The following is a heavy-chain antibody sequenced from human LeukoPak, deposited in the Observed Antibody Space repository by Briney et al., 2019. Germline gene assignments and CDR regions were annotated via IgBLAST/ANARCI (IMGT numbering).Heavy chain of an antibody. J-gene: IGHJ4*02. CDR3: AKDLDGSGMYGGLDY. V-gene: IGHV3-23*01. D-gene: IGHD6-19*01. CDR2: ISYSGRST. Sequence: GGSLRLSCAASGFTFSSYSMNWVRQAPGKGLEWVSGISYSGRSTYYTDSVKGRFTISRDNSENTLYLQMNSLRGDDTAVYYCAKDLDGSGMYGGLDYWGQGILVTVSS. CDR1: GFTFSSYS.